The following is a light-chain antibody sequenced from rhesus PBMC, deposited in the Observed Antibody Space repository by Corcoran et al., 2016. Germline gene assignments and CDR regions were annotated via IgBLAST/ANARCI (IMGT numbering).Light chain of an antibody. CDR1: QGISNK. CDR2: KAS. V-gene: IGKV1-25*01. Sequence: DIQMTQSPSSLSASVGDRVTITCQASQGISNKLAWYQQKPGKVPKLLIYKASPLQSGVPSRFSGSGSGTDFTLPLSSLQPEDFATYYCQHGYGTPLTFGGGTKVELK. J-gene: IGKJ4*01. CDR3: QHGYGTPLT.